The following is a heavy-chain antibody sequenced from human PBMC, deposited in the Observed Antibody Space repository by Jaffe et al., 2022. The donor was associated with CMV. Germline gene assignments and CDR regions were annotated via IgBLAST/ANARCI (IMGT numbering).Heavy chain of an antibody. J-gene: IGHJ6*03. V-gene: IGHV2-70*13. Sequence: QVTLTESGPALVKPTQTLTLTCTFSGFSLNGDKVCVSWVRQPPGKALEWLARIDWDDDKNYSASLKTRLTISKDTSKNQVVLKMTNMDPVDTGTYYCARMVTAARHNYQEYYYYMDVWGKGTTVTVSS. CDR2: IDWDDDK. CDR1: GFSLNGDKVC. CDR3: ARMVTAARHNYQEYYYYMDV. D-gene: IGHD6-6*01.